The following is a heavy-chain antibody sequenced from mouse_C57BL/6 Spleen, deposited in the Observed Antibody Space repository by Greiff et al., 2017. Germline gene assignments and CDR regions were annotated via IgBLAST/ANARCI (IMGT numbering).Heavy chain of an antibody. CDR3: AGIYYGNYAYAMDY. D-gene: IGHD2-1*01. V-gene: IGHV14-3*01. CDR2: IDPANGNT. Sequence: EVQRVESVAELVRPGASVKLSCTASGFNIKNTYMHWVKQRPEQGLEWIGRIDPANGNTKYAPKFQGKATITADTSSNTAYLQLSSLTSEDTAIYYCAGIYYGNYAYAMDYWGQGTSVTVSS. CDR1: GFNIKNTY. J-gene: IGHJ4*01.